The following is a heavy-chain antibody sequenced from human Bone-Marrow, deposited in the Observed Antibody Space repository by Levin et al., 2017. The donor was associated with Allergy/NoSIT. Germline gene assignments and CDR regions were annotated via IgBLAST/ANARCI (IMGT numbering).Heavy chain of an antibody. CDR1: GFTFSSHT. D-gene: IGHD6-19*01. V-gene: IGHV3-30-3*01. Sequence: PGGSLRLSCAASGFTFSSHTMHWVRQAPGKELEWVALISSDGSNRDYADSVKGRFTISRDNSKSTLFLQMNSLRTEDTAVYYCVKSSLEWLVLPFDYWGQGALVTVSS. J-gene: IGHJ4*02. CDR3: VKSSLEWLVLPFDY. CDR2: ISSDGSNR.